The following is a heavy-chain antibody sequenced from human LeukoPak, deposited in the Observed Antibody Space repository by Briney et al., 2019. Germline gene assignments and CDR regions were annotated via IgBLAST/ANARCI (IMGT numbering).Heavy chain of an antibody. Sequence: ASVKVSCKASGYTFTSYGMSWVRQAPGQGLEWMGWISTYNGNTNYAQKLQDRVTMTTDTSTSTGYMELSRLRSDDTAVYYCARSILYSGSYPEGPFDIWGQGTMVTVSS. J-gene: IGHJ3*02. CDR2: ISTYNGNT. D-gene: IGHD1-26*01. CDR3: ARSILYSGSYPEGPFDI. V-gene: IGHV1-18*01. CDR1: GYTFTSYG.